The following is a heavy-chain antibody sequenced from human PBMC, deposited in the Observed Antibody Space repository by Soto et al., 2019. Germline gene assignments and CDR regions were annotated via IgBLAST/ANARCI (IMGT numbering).Heavy chain of an antibody. Sequence: PSETLSLTCAFYVGSFIGYYWSWIRQPPGKGLEWIGEINHSGSTNYNPSLKSRVTISVDTSKNQFSLKLSSVTAADTAVYYCAREGYCSGGSCYSRTLDYWGQGTLVTV. V-gene: IGHV4-34*01. D-gene: IGHD2-15*01. CDR1: VGSFIGYY. J-gene: IGHJ4*02. CDR2: INHSGST. CDR3: AREGYCSGGSCYSRTLDY.